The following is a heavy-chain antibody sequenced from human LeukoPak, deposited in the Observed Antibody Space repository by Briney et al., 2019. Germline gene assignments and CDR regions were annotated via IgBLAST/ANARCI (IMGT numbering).Heavy chain of an antibody. Sequence: SETLSLTCTVSGGSISSGSYYWSWIRQPAGKGLEWIGRIYTSGSTNYNPSLKSRVTISVDTSKNQFSLKLSSVTAADTAVYYCASEYSSSSPFDYWGQGTLVTASS. V-gene: IGHV4-61*02. J-gene: IGHJ4*02. CDR2: IYTSGST. CDR1: GGSISSGSYY. D-gene: IGHD6-13*01. CDR3: ASEYSSSSPFDY.